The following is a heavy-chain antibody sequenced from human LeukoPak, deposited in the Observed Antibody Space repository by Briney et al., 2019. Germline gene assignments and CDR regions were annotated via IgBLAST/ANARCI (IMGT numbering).Heavy chain of an antibody. V-gene: IGHV4-59*08. D-gene: IGHD2-15*01. CDR3: ARLSLHCSGGSCYRGAFDS. Sequence: PSETLSLTCTVSGGSTGSDYWSWIRQPPGKGLEWIAYVYYSGVTSYNPSLKRRVAISIDTSKNQFSLNLSSVTAADTAVYYCARLSLHCSGGSCYRGAFDSWGQGTLVTVSS. J-gene: IGHJ4*02. CDR1: GGSTGSDY. CDR2: VYYSGVT.